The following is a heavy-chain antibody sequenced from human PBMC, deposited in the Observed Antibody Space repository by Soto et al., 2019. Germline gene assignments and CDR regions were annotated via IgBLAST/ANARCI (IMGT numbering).Heavy chain of an antibody. Sequence: LSLSCAASGFTFSSFWMDWVRQAPGKGLEWVANINPDGSEKHYVDSVKGRFTISRDNAKNSLYLQMSRLTAEDSALYYCSRSLDSWGQGTRVTVSS. CDR3: SRSLDS. J-gene: IGHJ4*02. CDR2: INPDGSEK. V-gene: IGHV3-7*01. CDR1: GFTFSSFW.